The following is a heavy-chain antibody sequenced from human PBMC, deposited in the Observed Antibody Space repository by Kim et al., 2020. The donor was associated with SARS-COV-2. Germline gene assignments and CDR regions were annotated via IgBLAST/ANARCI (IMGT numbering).Heavy chain of an antibody. Sequence: GGSLRLSCAASGFTFSSYAMSWVRQAPGKGLEWVSVIYSGGSSTYYADSVKGRFTISRDNSKNTLYLQMNSLRAEDTAVYYCAKVNGITMGDYYGMDVWGQGTTVTVSS. CDR2: IYSGGSST. CDR3: AKVNGITMGDYYGMDV. J-gene: IGHJ6*02. CDR1: GFTFSSYA. D-gene: IGHD3-10*01. V-gene: IGHV3-23*03.